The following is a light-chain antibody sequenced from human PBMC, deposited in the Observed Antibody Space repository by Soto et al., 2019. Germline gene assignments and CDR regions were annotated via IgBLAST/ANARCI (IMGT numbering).Light chain of an antibody. CDR2: GAS. Sequence: EIVLTQSPGTLSLSPGERATLSCRASQSVGSSYLAWYQQKPVQAPRLLTYGASSRATAIPDRFSGSGSGTDFTLTISRLEPEDFAVYYCQQYGSSPPITFGQGARLEIK. J-gene: IGKJ5*01. CDR1: QSVGSSY. CDR3: QQYGSSPPIT. V-gene: IGKV3-20*01.